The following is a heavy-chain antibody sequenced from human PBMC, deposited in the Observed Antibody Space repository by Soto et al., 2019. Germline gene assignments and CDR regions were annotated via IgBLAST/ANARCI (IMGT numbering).Heavy chain of an antibody. CDR2: VYYTGST. CDR1: GGSMSGYY. Sequence: SETLSLTCPVSGGSMSGYYWSWIRQAPGKGLEWIGYVYYTGSTNYNPSLQSRVTISVDTSNKQFSLSLRLVTAADTAVYFCARSIAVPSRHIDHWGKGIRVTVS. D-gene: IGHD6-6*01. V-gene: IGHV4-59*01. J-gene: IGHJ4*02. CDR3: ARSIAVPSRHIDH.